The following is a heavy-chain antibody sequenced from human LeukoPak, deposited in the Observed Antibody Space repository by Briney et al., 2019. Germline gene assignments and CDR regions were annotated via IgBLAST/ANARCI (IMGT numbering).Heavy chain of an antibody. V-gene: IGHV4-59*08. J-gene: IGHJ4*02. CDR1: GGSISSYY. D-gene: IGHD3-9*01. CDR3: ARHSVYDILTGSFDY. Sequence: SETLFLTCTVSGGSISSYYWSWIRQPPGKGLEWIGYIYYSGSTNYNPSLKSRVTISVDTSKNQFSLKLSSVTAADTAVYYCARHSVYDILTGSFDYWGQGTLVTVSS. CDR2: IYYSGST.